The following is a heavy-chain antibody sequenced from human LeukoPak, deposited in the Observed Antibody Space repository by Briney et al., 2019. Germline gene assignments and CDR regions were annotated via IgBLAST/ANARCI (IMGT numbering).Heavy chain of an antibody. CDR3: ARRYLQLRSDWFDP. CDR1: GYSFTNYW. V-gene: IGHV5-51*01. J-gene: IGHJ5*02. CDR2: IYPGDSDT. D-gene: IGHD5-18*01. Sequence: GESLKISCKGSGYSFTNYWIGWVRRMPGKGLEWMGIIYPGDSDTRYSPSFQGQVTISADKSISTAYLQWSSLEASDTAMYYCARRYLQLRSDWFDPWGQGTLVTASS.